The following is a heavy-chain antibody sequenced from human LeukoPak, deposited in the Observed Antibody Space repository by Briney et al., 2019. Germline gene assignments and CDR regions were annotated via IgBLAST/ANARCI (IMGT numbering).Heavy chain of an antibody. Sequence: ASVKVSCKASGYTSTNYYMHWVRQAPGQGLEWMGIINPSGGSTSYAQKFQGRVTMTRDTSTSTVYMELSSLRSEDTAVYYCARGRGVTILCDYWGQGTLVTVSS. V-gene: IGHV1-46*01. D-gene: IGHD4-17*01. CDR2: INPSGGST. CDR3: ARGRGVTILCDY. CDR1: GYTSTNYY. J-gene: IGHJ4*02.